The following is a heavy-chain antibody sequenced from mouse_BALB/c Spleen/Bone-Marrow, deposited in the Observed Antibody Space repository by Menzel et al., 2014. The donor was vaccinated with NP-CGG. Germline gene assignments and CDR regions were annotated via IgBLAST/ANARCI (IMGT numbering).Heavy chain of an antibody. V-gene: IGHV5-9-4*01. Sequence: EVKLMESGGGLVRPGGSLKLSCAASGFTFSSYAMSWVRQSPEKRLEWVAEISSDGSYTYYPDTVTGRFTISRDNANNALYLEMSSLRSEDTAVYYCVRDPYYGAPFAYWGQGTLVTVSA. CDR1: GFTFSSYA. D-gene: IGHD2-10*01. CDR2: ISSDGSYT. CDR3: VRDPYYGAPFAY. J-gene: IGHJ3*01.